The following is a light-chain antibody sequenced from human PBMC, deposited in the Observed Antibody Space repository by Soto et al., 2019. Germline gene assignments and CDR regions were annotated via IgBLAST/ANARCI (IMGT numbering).Light chain of an antibody. V-gene: IGLV4-60*02. Sequence: QSVLTQSSSASASLGSSVKLTCTLSSGHSSYIIAWHQQQPGKAPRYLMKLEGSGSYNKGSGVPDRFSGSSSGADRYLTISTPQFEDEADYYCETWHSNTRVFGGGTKLTVL. J-gene: IGLJ3*02. CDR1: SGHSSYI. CDR2: LEGSGSY. CDR3: ETWHSNTRV.